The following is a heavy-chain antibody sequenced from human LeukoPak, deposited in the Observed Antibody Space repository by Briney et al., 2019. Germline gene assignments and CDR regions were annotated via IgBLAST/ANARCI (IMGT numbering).Heavy chain of an antibody. CDR1: GGSISSSSYY. CDR3: ARQSRGGSGSYRY. D-gene: IGHD3-10*01. Sequence: SETLSLTCTVSGGSISSSSYYWGWIRQPPGKGLEWLGSIYYSGSTYYNPSLKSRVTISVDTSKNQFSLKLSSVTAADTAVYYCARQSRGGSGSYRYWGQGTLVTVSS. CDR2: IYYSGST. J-gene: IGHJ4*02. V-gene: IGHV4-39*01.